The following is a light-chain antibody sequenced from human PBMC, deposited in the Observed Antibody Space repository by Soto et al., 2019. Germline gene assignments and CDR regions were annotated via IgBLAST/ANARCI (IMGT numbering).Light chain of an antibody. CDR2: NNN. CDR1: SANIGAGYD. Sequence: QSVLTQPPSVSGAPGQRVTISCTGSSANIGAGYDVHWYQQLPGTAPKLLIYNNNNRPSGVPDRFSGSTSGTSASLAITGLQAEDEADYYCQSYDSSLSSYVFGTGTKLTVL. J-gene: IGLJ1*01. CDR3: QSYDSSLSSYV. V-gene: IGLV1-40*01.